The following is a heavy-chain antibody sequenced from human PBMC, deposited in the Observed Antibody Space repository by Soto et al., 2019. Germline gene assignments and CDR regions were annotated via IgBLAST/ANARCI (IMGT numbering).Heavy chain of an antibody. D-gene: IGHD1-1*01. CDR2: INPNSGGT. CDR1: GYTFTGYY. J-gene: IGHJ4*02. Sequence: ASVKVSCKASGYTFTGYYMHWVRQAPGQGLEWMGWINPNSGGTSYAQKFQGWVTMTRDTSISTAYTELSRLRSDDTAVYYCARGGLEARWYYFDYWGQGTLVTVSS. V-gene: IGHV1-2*04. CDR3: ARGGLEARWYYFDY.